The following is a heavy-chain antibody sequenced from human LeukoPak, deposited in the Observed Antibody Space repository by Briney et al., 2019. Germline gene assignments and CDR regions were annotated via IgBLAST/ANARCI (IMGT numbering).Heavy chain of an antibody. CDR3: ARGVAGNRWFDP. CDR1: GGSISSSSYY. D-gene: IGHD6-19*01. J-gene: IGHJ5*02. V-gene: IGHV4-39*01. CDR2: IYYSGST. Sequence: PSETLSLTCTVSGGSISSSSYYWGWIRQPPGKGLEWIGSIYYSGSTYYNPSLKSRVTISVDTSKNQFSLKLSSVTAADTAVYYCARGVAGNRWFDPWGQGILVTVSS.